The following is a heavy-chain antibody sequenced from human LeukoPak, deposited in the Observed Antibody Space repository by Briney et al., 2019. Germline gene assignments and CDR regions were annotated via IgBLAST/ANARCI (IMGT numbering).Heavy chain of an antibody. D-gene: IGHD4-17*01. V-gene: IGHV1-24*01. CDR3: ARGDDYGEGDYYFDY. CDR1: GYTLTELS. Sequence: ASVKVSCKVSGYTLTELSLHWVRQAPGKGLEWMGRFDPEDGETIYARKFQGRVTMTEDTSTDTAYMELSSLRSEDTAVYYCARGDDYGEGDYYFDYWGQGTLVTVSS. J-gene: IGHJ4*02. CDR2: FDPEDGET.